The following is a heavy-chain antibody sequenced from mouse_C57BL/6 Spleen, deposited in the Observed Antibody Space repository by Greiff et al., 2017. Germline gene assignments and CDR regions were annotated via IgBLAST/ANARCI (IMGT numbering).Heavy chain of an antibody. D-gene: IGHD1-1*01. Sequence: QVQLQQPGAELVKPGASVKLSCKASGYTFTSYWMHWVKQRPGQGLEWIGMIHPNSGSTNYNEKFKSKATLTVDKSSSTAYMQLSSLTSEDSAVXYCARPEGYYGSSSNWYFDVWGTGTTVTVSS. CDR2: IHPNSGST. J-gene: IGHJ1*03. CDR1: GYTFTSYW. V-gene: IGHV1-64*01. CDR3: ARPEGYYGSSSNWYFDV.